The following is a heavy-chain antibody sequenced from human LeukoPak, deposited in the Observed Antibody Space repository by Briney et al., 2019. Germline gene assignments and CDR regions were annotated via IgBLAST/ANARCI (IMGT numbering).Heavy chain of an antibody. CDR3: AKDRYCSDGVCSGSFDY. D-gene: IGHD2-8*01. Sequence: GGSLRLSCAASGFTFSSHWMHWVRQAPGKGLEWVSLISVDGGRTYYADSVKGRFIISRDNSKNSLYLQLNSLRTGDTALYYCAKDRYCSDGVCSGSFDYWGQGTLVTVSA. CDR2: ISVDGGRT. CDR1: GFTFSSHW. V-gene: IGHV3-43*02. J-gene: IGHJ4*02.